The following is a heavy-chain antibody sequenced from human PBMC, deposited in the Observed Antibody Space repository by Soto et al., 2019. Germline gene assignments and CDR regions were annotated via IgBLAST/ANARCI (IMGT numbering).Heavy chain of an antibody. J-gene: IGHJ4*02. V-gene: IGHV3-11*06. Sequence: KAGGSLRLSCAASGFTFSDYYMSWIRQAPGKGLEWLSYISSSSYTNYADSVKGRFTISRDNAKNSLFLQMNSLRADDTAVYYCARDLSSSSTNYFDSWGQGTLVTVSS. CDR3: ARDLSSSSTNYFDS. CDR2: ISSSSYT. CDR1: GFTFSDYY.